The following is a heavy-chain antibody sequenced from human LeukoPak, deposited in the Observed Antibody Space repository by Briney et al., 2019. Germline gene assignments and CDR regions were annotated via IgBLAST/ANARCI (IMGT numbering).Heavy chain of an antibody. CDR3: ARVKKFGELLNWFDL. Sequence: SVKVSCKATGGTFSSYAISWVRQAHGQGPEWMGGIIPIFGTANYAQKFQGRVTITADESTSTAYMERSSLRSEDTAVYYCARVKKFGELLNWFDLWGQGTLVSVSS. J-gene: IGHJ5*02. D-gene: IGHD3-10*01. V-gene: IGHV1-69*13. CDR2: IIPIFGTA. CDR1: GGTFSSYA.